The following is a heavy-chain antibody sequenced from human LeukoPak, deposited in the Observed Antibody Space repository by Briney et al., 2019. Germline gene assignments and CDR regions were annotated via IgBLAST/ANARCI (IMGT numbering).Heavy chain of an antibody. V-gene: IGHV3-48*03. CDR2: ISSSGSTI. D-gene: IGHD6-19*01. CDR3: ARRGTIAVAVRWFDP. Sequence: GGSLRLSCAASGFTFSSYEMNWVRQAPGKGLEWVSYISSSGSTIYYADSVKGRFTISRDNAKNSLYLQMNSLRAEDTAVYYCARRGTIAVAVRWFDPWGQGTLVTVSS. J-gene: IGHJ5*02. CDR1: GFTFSSYE.